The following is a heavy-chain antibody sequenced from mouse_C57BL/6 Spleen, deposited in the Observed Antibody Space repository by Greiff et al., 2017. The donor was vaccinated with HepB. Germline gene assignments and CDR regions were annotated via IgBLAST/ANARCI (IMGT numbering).Heavy chain of an antibody. CDR2: IDPENGDT. D-gene: IGHD1-1*01. J-gene: IGHJ2*01. Sequence: EVQLQESGAELVRPGASVKLSCTASGFNIKDDYMHWVKQRPEQGLEWIGWIDPENGDTEHASKFQGKATITADTSSNTAYLQLSSLTSEDTAVYYCTRGTTVVASFDYWGQGTTLTVSS. CDR1: GFNIKDDY. V-gene: IGHV14-4*01. CDR3: TRGTTVVASFDY.